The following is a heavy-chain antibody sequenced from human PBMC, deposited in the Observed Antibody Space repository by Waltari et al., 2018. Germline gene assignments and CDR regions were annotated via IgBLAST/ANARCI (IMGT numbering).Heavy chain of an antibody. J-gene: IGHJ4*02. CDR1: GGSISSXSYF. Sequence: QLQESGXGLXXPSQXLSLTCXVSGGSISSXSYFWTWIRQPPGKTLAWIGRIYTDGXTNYNPSLKSXGTISLDTSKNHFSLSLXSVTAADTXVXYCXRGGGFMAAYDXWGQGTLVTVSS. V-gene: IGHV4-61*02. D-gene: IGHD6-13*01. CDR3: XRGGGFMAAYDX. CDR2: IYTDGXT.